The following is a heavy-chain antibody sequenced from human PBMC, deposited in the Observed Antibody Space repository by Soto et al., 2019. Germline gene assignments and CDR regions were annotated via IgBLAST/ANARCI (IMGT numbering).Heavy chain of an antibody. CDR3: ARDYYDYVWGSYETFDI. V-gene: IGHV1-18*01. Sequence: SVKVSCKASGYTFTSYGISWVRQAPGQGLEWMGWISAYNGNTNYAQKLQGRVTMTTDTSTSTAYMELRSLRSDDTAVYYCARDYYDYVWGSYETFDIWGQGTMVTVSS. J-gene: IGHJ3*02. CDR1: GYTFTSYG. D-gene: IGHD3-16*01. CDR2: ISAYNGNT.